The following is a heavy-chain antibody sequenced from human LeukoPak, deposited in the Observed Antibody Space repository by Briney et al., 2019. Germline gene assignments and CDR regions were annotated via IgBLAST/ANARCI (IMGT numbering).Heavy chain of an antibody. V-gene: IGHV1-18*01. CDR3: ARVGVTHSSGYYFYGMDV. Sequence: ASVKVSCKASGYTFTSYGISWVRQAPGQGLEWMGWISAYNGNTNYAQKLQGRVTMTTDTSTSTAYMELRSLRSDDTAVYYCARVGVTHSSGYYFYGMDVWGQGTTVTVSS. J-gene: IGHJ6*02. CDR2: ISAYNGNT. D-gene: IGHD3-22*01. CDR1: GYTFTSYG.